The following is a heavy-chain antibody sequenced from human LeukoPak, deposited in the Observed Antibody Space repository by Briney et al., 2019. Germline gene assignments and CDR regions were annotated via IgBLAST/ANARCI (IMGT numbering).Heavy chain of an antibody. CDR2: ISYSSSTI. CDR1: GFTFSGHS. V-gene: IGHV3-48*02. CDR3: ARGNIKFDY. J-gene: IGHJ4*02. Sequence: GESLRLSCAASGFTFSGHSMNWVRQAPGKGLEWVAYISYSSSTIYYADSVKGRFTISRDNAKNSLYLQMHSLRDEDTAVYYCARGNIKFDYWGQGTLATVSS.